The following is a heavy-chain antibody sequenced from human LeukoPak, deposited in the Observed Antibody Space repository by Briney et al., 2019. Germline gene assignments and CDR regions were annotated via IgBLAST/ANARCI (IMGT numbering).Heavy chain of an antibody. CDR1: GFTVSSNY. Sequence: SGGSLRHTCAASGFTVSSNYMSWVRQAPWKGLESVSVIYSGGSTYYADSVKGRFTISRDNSKNTLYLQMNSLRAEDTAVYYCARDTYGKLELIQFAYYYYMDVWGKGTTVTVSS. J-gene: IGHJ6*03. V-gene: IGHV3-53*01. CDR3: ARDTYGKLELIQFAYYYYMDV. D-gene: IGHD1-7*01. CDR2: IYSGGST.